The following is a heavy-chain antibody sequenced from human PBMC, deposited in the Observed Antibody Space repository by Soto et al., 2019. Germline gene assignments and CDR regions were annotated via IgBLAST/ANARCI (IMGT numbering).Heavy chain of an antibody. D-gene: IGHD3-9*01. J-gene: IGHJ6*02. Sequence: SETLSLTCTVSGGSISSNTYYWGWVRQPPGKGLDWIGTIYYSGSTYYNPSLKSRVTMSVDTSKNQFSLKLSSVTAVDTAVYYCARHLFRYFGWSAGHYGVEVWGQGTTVTV. CDR3: ARHLFRYFGWSAGHYGVEV. V-gene: IGHV4-39*01. CDR2: IYYSGST. CDR1: GGSISSNTYY.